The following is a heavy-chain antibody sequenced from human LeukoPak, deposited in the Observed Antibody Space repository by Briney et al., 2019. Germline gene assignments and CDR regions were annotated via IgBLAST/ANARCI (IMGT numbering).Heavy chain of an antibody. D-gene: IGHD1-14*01. CDR1: GFTFSSYW. J-gene: IGHJ6*02. V-gene: IGHV3-7*03. CDR2: IKQDGSEK. Sequence: GGSLRLSCAASGFTFSSYWMSWVRQAPGKGLEWVANIKQDGSEKYYVDSVKGRFTISRDNAKNSLYLQMNSLRAEDTAVYYCANSAFNPYYYYGMDVWGQGTTVTVSS. CDR3: ANSAFNPYYYYGMDV.